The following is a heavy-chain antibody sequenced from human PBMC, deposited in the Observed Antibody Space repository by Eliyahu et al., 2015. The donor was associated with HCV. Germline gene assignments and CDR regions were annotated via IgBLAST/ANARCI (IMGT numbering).Heavy chain of an antibody. V-gene: IGHV4-39*01. CDR2: IYYRGST. Sequence: QLQLQESGPGLVKPSETLSLTCTVSGGSISSSSYYWGWIRQPPGKGLEWIGSIYYRGSTYYHPSLKSRVTISVDTSKNQFSLKLSSVTAADTAVYYCARPSGYSYGYQGYFDYWGQGTLVTVSS. D-gene: IGHD5-18*01. CDR3: ARPSGYSYGYQGYFDY. CDR1: GGSISSSSYY. J-gene: IGHJ4*02.